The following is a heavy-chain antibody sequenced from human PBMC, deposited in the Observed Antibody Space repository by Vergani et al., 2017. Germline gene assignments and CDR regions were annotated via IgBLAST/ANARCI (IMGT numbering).Heavy chain of an antibody. D-gene: IGHD3-10*01. V-gene: IGHV4-39*01. J-gene: IGHJ3*02. CDR2: IYYSGST. CDR3: ARHPHYYGSGSYYISDAFDI. Sequence: QLQLQESGPGLVKPSETLSLTCTVSGGSISSSSYYWGWIRQPPGKGLEWIGSIYYSGSTYYNPSLKSRVTISVDTSKNQFSLKLSSVTAADTAVHYCARHPHYYGSGSYYISDAFDIWGQGTMVTVSS. CDR1: GGSISSSSYY.